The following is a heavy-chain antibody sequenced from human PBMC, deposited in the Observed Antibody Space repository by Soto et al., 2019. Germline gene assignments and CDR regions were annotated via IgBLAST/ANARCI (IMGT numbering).Heavy chain of an antibody. CDR3: ARGSGGSSWYYFDD. J-gene: IGHJ4*02. CDR1: GGSISSGGYY. Sequence: PSETLSLTCTVSGGSISSGGYYWSWIRQHPGKGLEWIGYIYYSGSTYYNPSLKSRVTISVDTSKNQFSLKLSSVTAADTAVYYCARGSGGSSWYYFDDWVQVTLVTVS. CDR2: IYYSGST. D-gene: IGHD6-13*01. V-gene: IGHV4-31*03.